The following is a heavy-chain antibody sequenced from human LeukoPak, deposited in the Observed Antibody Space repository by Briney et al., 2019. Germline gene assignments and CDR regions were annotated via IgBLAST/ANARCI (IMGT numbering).Heavy chain of an antibody. CDR3: AAGTAADY. Sequence: NPGGSLRLSCAASGFTFRNYRMNWVRQAPGKGLEWISYISSTSSYTDYADSVKGRFTISRDNAQNALFLQMNSLRVEDTAVYYCAAGTAADYWGQGTRVAVSS. V-gene: IGHV3-21*05. CDR2: ISSTSSYT. D-gene: IGHD6-13*01. CDR1: GFTFRNYR. J-gene: IGHJ4*02.